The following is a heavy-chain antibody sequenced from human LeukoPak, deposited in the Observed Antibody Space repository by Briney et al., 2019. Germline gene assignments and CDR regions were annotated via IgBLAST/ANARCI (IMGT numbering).Heavy chain of an antibody. CDR1: GGTFSSYA. J-gene: IGHJ4*02. V-gene: IGHV1-69*05. D-gene: IGHD3-22*01. CDR2: IIPIFGTA. Sequence: ASVKVSCKASGGTFSSYAISWVRQAPGQGLEWMGRIIPIFGTANYAQKFQGRVTITTDESTSTAYMELSSLRSEDTAVYYCASTRSSGYYLFDYWGPGTLVTVSS. CDR3: ASTRSSGYYLFDY.